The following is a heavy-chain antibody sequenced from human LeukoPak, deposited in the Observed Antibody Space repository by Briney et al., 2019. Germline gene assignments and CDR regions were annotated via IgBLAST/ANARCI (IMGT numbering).Heavy chain of an antibody. CDR2: SGSA. CDR1: GGSISDYS. D-gene: IGHD6-25*01. CDR3: ARAGGVKTAALDLDY. V-gene: IGHV4-59*01. J-gene: IGHJ4*02. Sequence: PSETLSLTCTVSGGSISDYSWSWIRQPPGKGLEWIGNSGSANHNPSLKSRVTISRDTSKNQFSLKLTSVTTADTAVYYCARAGGVKTAALDLDYWGQGTLVTVSS.